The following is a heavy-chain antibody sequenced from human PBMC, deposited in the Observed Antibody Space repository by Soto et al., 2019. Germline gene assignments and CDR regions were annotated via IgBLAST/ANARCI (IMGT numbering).Heavy chain of an antibody. CDR2: ISGSGGDT. CDR3: AKDRFGIVGPVDY. Sequence: EVQLLESGGNLVQPGGSLRLSCAASGLIFSDYAMSWVRQAPGKGLECVACISGSGGDTFYADSVKGRFTISRDNSKNTLSLRLNSLRDDDTAVYFCAKDRFGIVGPVDYWGQGTLVTVSS. J-gene: IGHJ4*02. V-gene: IGHV3-23*01. D-gene: IGHD1-26*01. CDR1: GLIFSDYA.